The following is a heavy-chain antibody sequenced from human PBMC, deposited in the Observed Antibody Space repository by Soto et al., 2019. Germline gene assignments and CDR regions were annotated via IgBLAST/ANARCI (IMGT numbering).Heavy chain of an antibody. CDR3: ARDATPYSSSSNWFDP. J-gene: IGHJ5*02. Sequence: ASVKVSCKASGGTFSSYAISWVRQAPGQGLEWMGGIIPIFGTANYAQKFQGRVTITADESTSTAYMELSSLRSDDTAVYYCARDATPYSSSSNWFDPWGQGTLVTVSS. V-gene: IGHV1-69*13. CDR1: GGTFSSYA. CDR2: IIPIFGTA. D-gene: IGHD6-13*01.